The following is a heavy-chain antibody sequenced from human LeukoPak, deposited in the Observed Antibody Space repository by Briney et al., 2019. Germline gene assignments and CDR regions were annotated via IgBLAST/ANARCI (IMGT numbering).Heavy chain of an antibody. CDR1: GGSISSYY. CDR3: ARGGVEYSSSWYTYYYGMDV. D-gene: IGHD6-13*01. CDR2: IYYSGST. Sequence: PSETLSLTCTVSGGSISSYYWSWIRQPPGKGLEWIGYIYYSGSTNYNPSLKSRVTKSVDTSKNQFSLKLSSVTAADTAVYYCARGGVEYSSSWYTYYYGMDVWGQGTTVTVSS. V-gene: IGHV4-59*01. J-gene: IGHJ6*02.